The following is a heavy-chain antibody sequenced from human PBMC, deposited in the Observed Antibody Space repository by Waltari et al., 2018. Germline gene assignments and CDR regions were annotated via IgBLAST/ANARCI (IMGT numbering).Heavy chain of an antibody. CDR1: GFSLTTSGVA. CDR2: IYGNDDK. D-gene: IGHD2-21*01. CDR3: AHRVLWRFDS. V-gene: IGHV2-5*01. Sequence: QITLKESGPTLVKPTQTLTLTCAFSGFSLTTSGVAVGWIRQPPGKALELLALIYGNDDKRYSPSLKTRLTNTRDTSKNQVVLTMTNMDPVDTATYYCAHRVLWRFDSWGQGTLVTVSS. J-gene: IGHJ5*01.